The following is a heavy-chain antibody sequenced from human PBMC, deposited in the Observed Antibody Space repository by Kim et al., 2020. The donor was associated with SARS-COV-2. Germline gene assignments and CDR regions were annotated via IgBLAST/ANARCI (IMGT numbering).Heavy chain of an antibody. Sequence: ASVKVSCKASGYTFTSYGISWVRQAPGQGLEWMGWISAYNGNTNYAQKLQGRVTMTTDTSTSTAYMELRSLRSDDTAVYYCARDLYYYGSGSAPGYWGQGTRVTVSS. CDR3: ARDLYYYGSGSAPGY. CDR2: ISAYNGNT. D-gene: IGHD3-10*01. CDR1: GYTFTSYG. V-gene: IGHV1-18*01. J-gene: IGHJ4*02.